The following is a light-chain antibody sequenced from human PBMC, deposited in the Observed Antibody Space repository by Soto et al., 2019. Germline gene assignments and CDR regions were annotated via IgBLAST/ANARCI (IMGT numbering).Light chain of an antibody. CDR2: AAS. CDR3: QQSYSTPRT. V-gene: IGKV1-39*01. CDR1: QSISSY. Sequence: DIQMTPSPSSLSASVGDIVTITCRASQSISSYLNWYQQKPGKAPKRLIYAASSLQSGVPSRFSGSGSGTDFTLTISSLQPEDFATYYCQQSYSTPRTVGEGTKLEIK. J-gene: IGKJ1*01.